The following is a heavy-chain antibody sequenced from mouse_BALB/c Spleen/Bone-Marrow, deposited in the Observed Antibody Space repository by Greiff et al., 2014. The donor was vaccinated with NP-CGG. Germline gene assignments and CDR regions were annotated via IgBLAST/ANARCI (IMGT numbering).Heavy chain of an antibody. J-gene: IGHJ3*01. V-gene: IGHV1-62-2*01. CDR3: ARREDRVRAWFAY. CDR2: FYPGSGSI. D-gene: IGHD2-14*01. Sequence: VKLVESGAELVKPGASVKLSCKASGYTFTEYIIHWVKQRPGKGLEWIGWFYPGSGSINYNEKFKDKATLTADKSSSTVYMELSRLTSEDSAVYFCARREDRVRAWFAYWGQGTLVTVSA. CDR1: GYTFTEYI.